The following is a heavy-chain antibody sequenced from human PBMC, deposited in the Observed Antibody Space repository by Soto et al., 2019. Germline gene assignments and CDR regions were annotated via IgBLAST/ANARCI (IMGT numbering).Heavy chain of an antibody. Sequence: SGPTLVKPTQTLTLTCTFSGFSLSTSGVGVGWIRQPPGKALEWLALIYWDDDKRYSPSLKSRLTITKDTSKNQVVLTMTNMDPVDTAAYYCAHSMGCTNGVCYLYFDYWGQGTLVTVSS. CDR1: GFSLSTSGVG. D-gene: IGHD2-8*01. CDR2: IYWDDDK. J-gene: IGHJ4*02. CDR3: AHSMGCTNGVCYLYFDY. V-gene: IGHV2-5*02.